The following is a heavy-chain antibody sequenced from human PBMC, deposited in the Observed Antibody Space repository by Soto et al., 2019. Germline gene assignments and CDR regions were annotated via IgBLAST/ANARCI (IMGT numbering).Heavy chain of an antibody. CDR3: ARYRWLPEY. CDR1: GFTFSSHE. J-gene: IGHJ4*02. V-gene: IGHV3-48*03. Sequence: GGSLRLSCAPSGFTFSSHEMNWVRQAPGKGLERVAFISSRGDTIYYGDSVKGRFTISRDNAKNSQYLQMNSLRAEDTAAYYRARYRWLPEYWGQGTLVTVSS. CDR2: ISSRGDTI. D-gene: IGHD6-19*01.